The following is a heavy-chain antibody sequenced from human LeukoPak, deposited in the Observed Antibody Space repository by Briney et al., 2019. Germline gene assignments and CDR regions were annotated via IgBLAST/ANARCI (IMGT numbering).Heavy chain of an antibody. J-gene: IGHJ4*02. V-gene: IGHV1-18*01. CDR2: ISAYNGNT. CDR3: ARSNSPGYSSGWRNRGPNFDY. Sequence: GASVKVSCKASGYTFTSYGISWVRQAPGQGLEWMGWISAYNGNTNYAQKLQGRVTMTTDTSTSTAYMELRSLRSDDTAVYYCARSNSPGYSSGWRNRGPNFDYWGQGTLVTVSS. D-gene: IGHD6-19*01. CDR1: GYTFTSYG.